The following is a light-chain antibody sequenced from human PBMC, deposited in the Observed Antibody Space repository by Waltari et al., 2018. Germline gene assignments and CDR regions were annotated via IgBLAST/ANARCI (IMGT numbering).Light chain of an antibody. V-gene: IGLV2-23*02. J-gene: IGLJ1*01. CDR2: EVF. CDR3: CSYAGRGTYV. CDR1: TSDVGSYDL. Sequence: QSALTQPASVSGTPGQSITISCSGTTSDVGSYDLVSWYQQHPGEAPKLLLCEVFKRPPDTSRRFSCAKSGSTASLAISGLQPEDEADYYCCSYAGRGTYVFGSGTKVTVL.